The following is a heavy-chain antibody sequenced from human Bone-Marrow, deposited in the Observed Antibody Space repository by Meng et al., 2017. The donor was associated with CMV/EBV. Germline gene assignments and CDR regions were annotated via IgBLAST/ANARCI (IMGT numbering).Heavy chain of an antibody. CDR2: INPNSGGT. CDR1: GYTFTGYY. Sequence: ASVKVSCKASGYTFTGYYMHWVRQAPGQGLEWMGWINPNSGGTNYAQKFQGRVTMTRDTSISTAYMELSRLRSDDTAVYYCARDLVYMKVVPAAISYFDYWGQGNLVTVSS. V-gene: IGHV1-2*02. D-gene: IGHD2-2*01. J-gene: IGHJ4*02. CDR3: ARDLVYMKVVPAAISYFDY.